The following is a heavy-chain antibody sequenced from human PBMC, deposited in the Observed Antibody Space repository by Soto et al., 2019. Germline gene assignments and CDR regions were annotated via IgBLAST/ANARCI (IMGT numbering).Heavy chain of an antibody. CDR3: AKGIAARPPLFDY. D-gene: IGHD6-6*01. Sequence: SCAASGFTFSSYSMSWVREAPGKGLEWVSAISGSGGSTYYADSVKGRFTISRDNSKNTLYLQMNSLRAEDTAVYYCAKGIAARPPLFDYWGQGTLVTVSS. V-gene: IGHV3-23*01. CDR2: ISGSGGST. CDR1: GFTFSSYS. J-gene: IGHJ4*02.